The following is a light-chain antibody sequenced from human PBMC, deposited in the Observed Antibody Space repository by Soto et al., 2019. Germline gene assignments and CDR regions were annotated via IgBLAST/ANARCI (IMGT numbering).Light chain of an antibody. Sequence: QSALPQLASVFGSLGQSITISCPGTAGNVGNYIFVSWYRQHPAKAPKLMIYDINNRPSGVSNRFSGSKSGNTASLTISGLQAEDEADYYCVSYTTSASYVFGTGTKVTVL. CDR1: AGNVGNYIF. J-gene: IGLJ1*01. V-gene: IGLV2-14*01. CDR3: VSYTTSASYV. CDR2: DIN.